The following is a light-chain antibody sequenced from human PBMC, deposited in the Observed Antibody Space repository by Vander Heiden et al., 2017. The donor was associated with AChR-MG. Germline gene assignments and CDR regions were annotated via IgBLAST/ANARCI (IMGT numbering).Light chain of an antibody. J-gene: IGKJ2*02. CDR1: QSISSY. Sequence: DIQMTQPPPYLPASVRDGGTITCRASQSISSYLNWYQQKPGKAPKLLIYAASSLQSGVPSRFSGSGSGTDFTLTISSLQPEDFATYYCQQSYSTPRTFGQGTKVEIK. CDR2: AAS. V-gene: IGKV1-39*01. CDR3: QQSYSTPRT.